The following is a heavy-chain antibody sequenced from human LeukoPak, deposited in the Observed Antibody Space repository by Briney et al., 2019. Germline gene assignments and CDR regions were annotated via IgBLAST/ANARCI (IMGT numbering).Heavy chain of an antibody. J-gene: IGHJ4*02. Sequence: LVASVKVSCKASGYTFTSYYMHWVRQAPGQGLEWMGIINPSGGSTSYAQKFQGRVTMTRDMSTSTVYMELSSLRSEDTAVYYCARDGGGGYNFGDFDYWGRGTLVTVSS. CDR2: INPSGGST. V-gene: IGHV1-46*01. CDR1: GYTFTSYY. CDR3: ARDGGGGYNFGDFDY. D-gene: IGHD5-24*01.